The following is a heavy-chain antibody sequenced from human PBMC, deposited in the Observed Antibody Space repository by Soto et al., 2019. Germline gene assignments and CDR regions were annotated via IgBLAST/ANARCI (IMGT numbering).Heavy chain of an antibody. D-gene: IGHD3-16*01. CDR1: GFTVSTKY. CDR3: ARDPWAADY. Sequence: EVPLVESVGGLVQPGGSLRLSCEASGFTVSTKYMSWVRQAPGKWLEWVSVIYSGGSTFYADSVRGRFTISRDNSKNTVNLQMSSMRAEDTAVYYCARDPWAADYWGQGTLVTVSS. V-gene: IGHV3-66*01. J-gene: IGHJ4*02. CDR2: IYSGGST.